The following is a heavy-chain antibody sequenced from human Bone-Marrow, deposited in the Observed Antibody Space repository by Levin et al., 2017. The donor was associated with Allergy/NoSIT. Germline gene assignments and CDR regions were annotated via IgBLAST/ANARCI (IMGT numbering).Heavy chain of an antibody. CDR2: IKEDGSAK. D-gene: IGHD4/OR15-4a*01. CDR3: ARGMVIGANLFDF. J-gene: IGHJ4*02. CDR1: GFTFSSYW. V-gene: IGHV3-7*01. Sequence: GGSLRLSCAASGFTFSSYWMNWVRQAPGKGLEWVALIKEDGSAKYYVDSVKGRFTISRDNAQNSLYLQMNSLRAEDTAVYYCARGMVIGANLFDFWGQGTLVTVSS.